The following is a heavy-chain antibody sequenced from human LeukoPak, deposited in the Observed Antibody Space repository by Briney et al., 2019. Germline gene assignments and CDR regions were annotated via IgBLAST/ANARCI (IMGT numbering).Heavy chain of an antibody. J-gene: IGHJ5*02. D-gene: IGHD2-2*01. CDR1: GGTFCSYA. CDR3: ARAAAGVVPAAIAWFDP. CDR2: IIPIFGTA. V-gene: IGHV1-69*05. Sequence: GSSVTVPCKASGGTFCSYAVSWVRQAPGQGLEWMGGIIPIFGTATYAQKFQGRVTITTDESTSTAYMELSSLRSEDTAVYYCARAAAGVVPAAIAWFDPWGQGTLVTVSS.